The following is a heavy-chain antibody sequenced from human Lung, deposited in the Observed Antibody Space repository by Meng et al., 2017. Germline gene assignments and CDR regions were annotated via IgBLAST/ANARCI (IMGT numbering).Heavy chain of an antibody. CDR3: TNDRLNH. CDR1: GFTFTDHW. V-gene: IGHV3-74*01. Sequence: VQFGVSVGGFVPPGVSLRLSCAASGFTFTDHWMHWVRQGPGKGLVWVSRINRDGTKPTYADSVKGRFTISRDNAKNTLYLQMNNLRAEDTAFYYCTNDRLNHWGQGALVTVSS. D-gene: IGHD1-1*01. CDR2: INRDGTKP. J-gene: IGHJ1*01.